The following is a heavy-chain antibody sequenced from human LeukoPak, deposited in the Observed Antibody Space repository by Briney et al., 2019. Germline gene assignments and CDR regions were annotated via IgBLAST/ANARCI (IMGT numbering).Heavy chain of an antibody. CDR3: ARDQTVAGFDY. Sequence: GGSLRLSCAASGFTFSRYSMNWLRHAPGKGLEWVPSISSSSSYIYYADSVKGRFTISRDNAKNSLYLQMNSLRAVDTAVYYCARDQTVAGFDYWGQGTLATVSS. D-gene: IGHD6-19*01. V-gene: IGHV3-21*01. CDR2: ISSSSSYI. CDR1: GFTFSRYS. J-gene: IGHJ4*02.